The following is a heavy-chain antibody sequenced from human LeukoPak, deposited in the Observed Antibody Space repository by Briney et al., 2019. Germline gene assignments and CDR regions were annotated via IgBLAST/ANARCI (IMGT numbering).Heavy chain of an antibody. CDR1: GYSISSGYY. CDR3: ARGRCSGGSCYHTYYYYYYMDV. V-gene: IGHV4-38-2*02. CDR2: INHSGST. J-gene: IGHJ6*03. D-gene: IGHD2-15*01. Sequence: SETLSLTCTVSGYSISSGYYWGWIRQPPGKGLEWIGEINHSGSTNYNPSLKSRVTISVDTSKNQFSLKLSSVTAADTAVYYCARGRCSGGSCYHTYYYYYYMDVWGKGTTVTVSS.